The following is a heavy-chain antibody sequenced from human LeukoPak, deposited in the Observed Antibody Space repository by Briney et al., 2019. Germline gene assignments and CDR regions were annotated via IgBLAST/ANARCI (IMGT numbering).Heavy chain of an antibody. CDR1: GGSISSSPYY. CDR2: IYYSGTT. J-gene: IGHJ3*02. Sequence: SETLSLTCTVSGGSISSSPYYWGWIRQPPGKGLEWIGSIYYSGTTHYNPSLKSRVTISVDTSKNQFSLKLSSVTAADTAVYYCARGGSGSYWDDAFDIWGQGTMVTVSS. CDR3: ARGGSGSYWDDAFDI. D-gene: IGHD3-10*01. V-gene: IGHV4-39*07.